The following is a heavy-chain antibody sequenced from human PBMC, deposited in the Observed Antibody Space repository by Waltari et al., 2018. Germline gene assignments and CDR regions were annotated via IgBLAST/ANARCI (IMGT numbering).Heavy chain of an antibody. V-gene: IGHV3-33*01. Sequence: QVQLVESGGGVVQPGRSLRLSCAASGFTFSMNAMHWVRQAPGKGLEWVEVMWYDGSNKYYADSVKGRFTISRDNSKNTLYLQMNSLRAEDTAVYYCARDLGRAAAGTFDHWGQGTLVTVSS. CDR3: ARDLGRAAAGTFDH. J-gene: IGHJ4*02. CDR2: MWYDGSNK. CDR1: GFTFSMNA. D-gene: IGHD6-13*01.